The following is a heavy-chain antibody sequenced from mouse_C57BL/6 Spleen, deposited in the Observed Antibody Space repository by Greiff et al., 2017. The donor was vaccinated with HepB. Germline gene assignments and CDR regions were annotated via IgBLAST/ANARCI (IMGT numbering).Heavy chain of an antibody. V-gene: IGHV1-52*01. Sequence: QVQLQQPGAELVRPGSSVKLYCKASGYTFTSYWLHWVKQRPIQGLEWIGNIDTSDSETHYKQKFKDKDKLTVDQSSSQAYMQLSSLTSEDSAVYYCAREGGAGAPDYWGQGTTLTVSS. J-gene: IGHJ2*01. CDR2: IDTSDSET. CDR1: GYTFTSYW. D-gene: IGHD4-1*01. CDR3: AREGGAGAPDY.